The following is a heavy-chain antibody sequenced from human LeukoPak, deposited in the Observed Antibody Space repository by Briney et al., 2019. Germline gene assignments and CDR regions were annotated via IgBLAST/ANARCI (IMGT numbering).Heavy chain of an antibody. Sequence: GGSLRLSCAASGFTFSNYEMNWIREAPGKALEWISYISNSGNTKYYADSVKGRFSISRDNANNSVYLQMNNLRAEDTAVYYCASPSYDSGSYWDYWGQGTLVTVSS. V-gene: IGHV3-48*03. CDR2: ISNSGNTK. CDR1: GFTFSNYE. CDR3: ASPSYDSGSYWDY. D-gene: IGHD3-10*01. J-gene: IGHJ4*02.